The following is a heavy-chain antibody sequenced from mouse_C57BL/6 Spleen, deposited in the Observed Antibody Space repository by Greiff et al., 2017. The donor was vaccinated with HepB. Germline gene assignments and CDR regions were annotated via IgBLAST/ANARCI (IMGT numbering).Heavy chain of an antibody. V-gene: IGHV1-54*01. D-gene: IGHD1-1*01. Sequence: VQLPQSGAELVRPGTSVKVSCKASGYAFTNYLIEWVKQRPGQGLEWIGVINPGSGGTRYNEKFKGKATLTADKSSSTAYMQLSSLTSEDSAVYFCAGVVATGAMDYWGQGTSVTVSS. J-gene: IGHJ4*01. CDR2: INPGSGGT. CDR3: AGVVATGAMDY. CDR1: GYAFTNYL.